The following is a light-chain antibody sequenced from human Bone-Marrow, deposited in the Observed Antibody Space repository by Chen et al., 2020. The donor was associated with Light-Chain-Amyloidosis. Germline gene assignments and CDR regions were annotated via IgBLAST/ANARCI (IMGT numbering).Light chain of an antibody. V-gene: IGLV3-21*02. CDR3: QVWDRSSGSPV. J-gene: IGLJ3*02. CDR2: DDS. Sequence: SYVLTQPSSASVAPGQTATIACGGNNIGSTSVHWYQQTPGPAPLLVVYDDSDRPAGLPGRFSGSKSRNTATLTISRVEAEDEADYYGQVWDRSSGSPVFGGGTKLTVL. CDR1: NIGSTS.